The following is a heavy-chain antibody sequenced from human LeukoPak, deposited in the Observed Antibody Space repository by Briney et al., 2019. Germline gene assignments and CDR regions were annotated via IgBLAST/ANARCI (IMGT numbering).Heavy chain of an antibody. V-gene: IGHV3-48*01. CDR2: ISGSSGII. J-gene: IGHJ4*02. CDR3: ARVVDIVATIWFDC. D-gene: IGHD5-12*01. CDR1: GFTFNTYT. Sequence: GGSLRLSCAASGFTFNTYTMNWVRQAPGKGLEWVSYISGSSGIIDYADSVRGRFTISRDNAKNSLYLQMNSLRAEDTAVYYCARVVDIVATIWFDCWGQGTLVTVSS.